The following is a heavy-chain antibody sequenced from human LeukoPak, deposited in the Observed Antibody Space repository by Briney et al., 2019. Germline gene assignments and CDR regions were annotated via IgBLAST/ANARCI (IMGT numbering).Heavy chain of an antibody. CDR2: ISSSSSFI. Sequence: SGGSLRLSCEASGFTFSTYSINWVRQAPGKGLEWVSSISSSSSFIYYADSVKGRFTISRDNAKNSLYLQMNSLRVEDTAVYYCATVRSGSWDWFDPWGQGTLVTVSS. J-gene: IGHJ5*02. CDR1: GFTFSTYS. D-gene: IGHD3-10*01. V-gene: IGHV3-21*01. CDR3: ATVRSGSWDWFDP.